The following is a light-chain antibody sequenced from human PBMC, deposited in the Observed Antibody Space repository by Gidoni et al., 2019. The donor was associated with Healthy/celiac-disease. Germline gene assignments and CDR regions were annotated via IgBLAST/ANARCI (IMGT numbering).Light chain of an antibody. CDR1: RSSIGTNY. J-gene: IGLJ2*01. V-gene: IGLV1-47*01. Sequence: QSVLTQPPSASGTPGQRVTISCAGSRSSIGTNYVYWYQQIPGTAPNVLVFRNNQRPSGVPDRFSGSKTGTSASLAISGLRSEDEADYYCAAWDDSLSGVVSGGGTKLPVL. CDR3: AAWDDSLSGVV. CDR2: RNN.